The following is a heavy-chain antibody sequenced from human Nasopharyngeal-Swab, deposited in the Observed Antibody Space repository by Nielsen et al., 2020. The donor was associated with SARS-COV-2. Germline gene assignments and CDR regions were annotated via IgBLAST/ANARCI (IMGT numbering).Heavy chain of an antibody. V-gene: IGHV4-59*01. CDR3: ARSKAAHNWFDP. CDR1: GGSISSYY. CDR2: IYYSGST. Sequence: LETLSLTCTVSGGSISSYYWSWIRQPPGKGLEWIGYIYYSGSTNYHPSLKSRVTISVDTSKNQFSLKLSSVTAADTAVYYCARSKAAHNWFDPWGQGTLVTVSS. D-gene: IGHD6-6*01. J-gene: IGHJ5*02.